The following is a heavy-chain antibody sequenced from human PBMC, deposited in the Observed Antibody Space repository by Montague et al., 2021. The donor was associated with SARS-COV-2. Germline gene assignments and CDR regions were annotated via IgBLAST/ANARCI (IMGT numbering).Heavy chain of an antibody. D-gene: IGHD4-17*01. V-gene: IGHV2-5*02. CDR3: SRYGDYRSWFDP. CDR1: GFSLTTSGDG. J-gene: IGHJ5*02. CDR2: IYWDDDK. Sequence: PALVKPTQTLTLTCTFSGFSLTTSGDGVGWVRQPPGKALEWLALIYWDDDKRYSPSLKSRSTISKDTTKNEVVLTVANMDPVDTATYYCSRYGDYRSWFDPWGQGTLVTVSS.